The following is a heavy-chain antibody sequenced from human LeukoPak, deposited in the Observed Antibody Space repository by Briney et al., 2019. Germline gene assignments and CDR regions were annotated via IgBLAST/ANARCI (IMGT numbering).Heavy chain of an antibody. J-gene: IGHJ4*02. CDR1: GFAFNIYG. V-gene: IGHV3-23*01. CDR3: VKGAYDYLEVGYFDY. Sequence: GGSLRLSCAASGFAFNIYGMSWVRQTPGKGLEWVSVVIGIGSTDYADSVKGRFTISRDNSKNTLYLQMNSLRVDDTAIYYCVKGAYDYLEVGYFDYWGQGTLVTVSS. D-gene: IGHD3-16*01. CDR2: VIGIGST.